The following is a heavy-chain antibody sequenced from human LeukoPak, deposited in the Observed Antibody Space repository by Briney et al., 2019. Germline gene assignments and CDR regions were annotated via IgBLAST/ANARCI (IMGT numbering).Heavy chain of an antibody. CDR2: ISAYNGNT. Sequence: ASMKVSCKASGYTFTSYGISWVRQAPGQGLEWMGWISAYNGNTNYAQKLQGRVTMTTDTSTSTAYMELRSLRSDDTAVYYCARDRIPTVTTSWVYGYWGQGTLVTVSS. CDR3: ARDRIPTVTTSWVYGY. V-gene: IGHV1-18*01. D-gene: IGHD4-11*01. CDR1: GYTFTSYG. J-gene: IGHJ4*02.